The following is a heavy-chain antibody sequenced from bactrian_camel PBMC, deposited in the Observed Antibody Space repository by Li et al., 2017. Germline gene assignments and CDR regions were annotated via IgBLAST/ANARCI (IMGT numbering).Heavy chain of an antibody. J-gene: IGHJ4*01. CDR3: AKDLSEGPGVSGTRGNYNY. D-gene: IGHD2*01. CDR2: IDSDGGT. CDR1: GYMHIPWC. Sequence: HVQLVESGGGPMQAGDDLKLSCVVSGYMHIPWCVGWYRQTPGQEREGLAFIDSDGGTTYVDSVKDRFTISRDNAKNTLYLQLNSLKSEDTAMYYCAKDLSEGPGVSGTRGNYNYWGQGTQVTVS. V-gene: IGHV3S53*01.